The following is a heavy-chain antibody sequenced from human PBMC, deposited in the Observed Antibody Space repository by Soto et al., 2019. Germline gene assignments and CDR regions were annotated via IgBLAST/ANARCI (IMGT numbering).Heavy chain of an antibody. CDR3: TRGRGYGVPFDP. CDR1: GFTFSSYA. Sequence: EVQLLESGGGSVQPGGSLRLSCAASGFTFSSYAMTWARQAPGKGLEWVSGISESGDNTYYADSVKGRFSISRDDSKNTLYLQMNSLRVEDTAVYYCTRGRGYGVPFDPWGQGTLVNVSS. D-gene: IGHD5-12*01. J-gene: IGHJ5*02. V-gene: IGHV3-23*01. CDR2: ISESGDNT.